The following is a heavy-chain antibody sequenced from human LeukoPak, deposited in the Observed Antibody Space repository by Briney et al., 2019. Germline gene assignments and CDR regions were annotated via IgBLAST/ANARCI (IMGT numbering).Heavy chain of an antibody. Sequence: ASVKVSCKASGYTFTSYDINWVRQATGQGLEWMGWMNPNSGNTGYAQKFQGRVTMTRNTSISTAYMELSSLRSEDTAVYYCARGRDIVVVPAANNYYYYGMDVWGQGTPVTVSS. D-gene: IGHD2-2*01. J-gene: IGHJ6*02. V-gene: IGHV1-8*01. CDR2: MNPNSGNT. CDR3: ARGRDIVVVPAANNYYYYGMDV. CDR1: GYTFTSYD.